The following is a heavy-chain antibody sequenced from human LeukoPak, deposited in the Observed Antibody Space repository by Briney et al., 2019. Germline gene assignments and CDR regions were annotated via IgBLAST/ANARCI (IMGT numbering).Heavy chain of an antibody. V-gene: IGHV1-69*04. J-gene: IGHJ4*02. Sequence: SVKVSCKASGGTFSSYAISWVRQAPGQGLGWMGRIIPILGIANYAQKFQGRVTITADKSTSTAYMELSSLRSEDTAVYYCARDPRGGYALDYWGQGTLVTVSS. CDR1: GGTFSSYA. D-gene: IGHD5-12*01. CDR3: ARDPRGGYALDY. CDR2: IIPILGIA.